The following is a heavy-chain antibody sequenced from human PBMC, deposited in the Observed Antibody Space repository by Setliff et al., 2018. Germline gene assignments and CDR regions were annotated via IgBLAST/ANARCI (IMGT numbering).Heavy chain of an antibody. D-gene: IGHD3-10*01. V-gene: IGHV4-38-2*01. Sequence: PSETLSLTCGASGYSISSGHFWGWIRQPPGKGLEWLGNIFYSGSTYYNPTLNSRVTMSVDTSKNQFSLKLTTVTAADAAVYYCARRDVSIIYREFFDYWGQGALVTVSS. J-gene: IGHJ4*01. CDR1: GYSISSGHF. CDR3: ARRDVSIIYREFFDY. CDR2: IFYSGST.